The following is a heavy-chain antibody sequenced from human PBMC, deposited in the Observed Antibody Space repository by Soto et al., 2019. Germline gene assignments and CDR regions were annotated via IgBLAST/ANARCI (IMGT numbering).Heavy chain of an antibody. J-gene: IGHJ4*02. CDR3: ARGPDRSGFYLFDY. CDR1: GGTFSNHA. Sequence: SVKVSCKASGGTFSNHAISWVRQAPGQGPEWMGGIIPLSGTTNYAQKFQGRVTITADESMTTAYMELSSLRYEDTAVYYCARGPDRSGFYLFDYWGQGTLVTVSS. D-gene: IGHD3-22*01. V-gene: IGHV1-69*13. CDR2: IIPLSGTT.